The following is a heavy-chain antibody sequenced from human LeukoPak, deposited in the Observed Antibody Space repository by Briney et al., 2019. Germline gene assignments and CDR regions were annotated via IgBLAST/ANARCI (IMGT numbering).Heavy chain of an antibody. V-gene: IGHV3-30*02. CDR3: ARDGGSYD. CDR2: IRYDGSNK. J-gene: IGHJ4*02. CDR1: GFTFSSYG. Sequence: GGSLRLSCAASGFTFSSYGMHWVRQAPGKGLEWVAFIRYDGSNKYYADSVKGRFTISRDNAKNSLYLQMNSLRAEDTAVHYCARDGGSYDWGQGTLVTVSS. D-gene: IGHD1-26*01.